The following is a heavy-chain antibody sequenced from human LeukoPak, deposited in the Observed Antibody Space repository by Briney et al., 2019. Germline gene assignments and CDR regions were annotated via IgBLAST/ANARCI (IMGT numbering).Heavy chain of an antibody. CDR3: AREVGDNPLWFGESTPTSNWFDP. CDR2: IKQDGSEK. V-gene: IGHV3-7*01. J-gene: IGHJ5*02. CDR1: GFTFSSYW. Sequence: PGGSLRLSCAVSGFTFSSYWMSWVRQAPGKGLEWVANIKQDGSEKYYVDSVKGRFTISRDNAKNSLYLQMNSLRAEDTAVYYCAREVGDNPLWFGESTPTSNWFDPWGQGTLVTVSS. D-gene: IGHD3-10*01.